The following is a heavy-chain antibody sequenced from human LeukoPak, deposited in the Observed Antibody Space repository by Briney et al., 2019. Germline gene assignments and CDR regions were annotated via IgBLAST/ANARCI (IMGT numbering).Heavy chain of an antibody. CDR1: GGSLSNYY. CDR3: ARHLRNSFFDY. V-gene: IGHV4-59*08. J-gene: IGHJ4*02. D-gene: IGHD2/OR15-2a*01. Sequence: PSETLSLTCTVSGGSLSNYYWSWIRQPPGKGLEWIGYIYYSGSTSYYPSLESRVIISVDTSKTQFSLKLSSVTAADTAVYYCARHLRNSFFDYWGQGTLVTVSS. CDR2: IYYSGST.